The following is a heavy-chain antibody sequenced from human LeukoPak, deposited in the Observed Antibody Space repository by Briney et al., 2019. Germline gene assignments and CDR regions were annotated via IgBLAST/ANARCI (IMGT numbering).Heavy chain of an antibody. V-gene: IGHV5-51*01. J-gene: IGHJ6*02. CDR2: IYPGDSDT. D-gene: IGHD3-10*01. CDR3: ASHTYYYGSGSGYYGMDV. Sequence: GESLKISCKGSGYSFTSYWIGWVRQMPGKGLEWMGIIYPGDSDTRYSPSFQGQVTISADKSISTAYLQWSSLKASDTAMYYCASHTYYYGSGSGYYGMDVWGQGTTVTVSS. CDR1: GYSFTSYW.